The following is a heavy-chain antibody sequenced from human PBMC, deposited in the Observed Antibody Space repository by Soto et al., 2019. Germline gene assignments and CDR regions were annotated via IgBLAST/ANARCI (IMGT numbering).Heavy chain of an antibody. Sequence: EVQLLESGGGLVQPGGSLRLSCAASGFTFDTCAMSWVRQAPGQGREWVLGISGSGGSTYYADSVKGRFTISRDNSKNTLYLQMNSLRADDTAVYYCAKGKTSGWYYFDFWGQGTLVTVSS. CDR3: AKGKTSGWYYFDF. CDR1: GFTFDTCA. CDR2: ISGSGGST. V-gene: IGHV3-23*01. D-gene: IGHD6-19*01. J-gene: IGHJ4*02.